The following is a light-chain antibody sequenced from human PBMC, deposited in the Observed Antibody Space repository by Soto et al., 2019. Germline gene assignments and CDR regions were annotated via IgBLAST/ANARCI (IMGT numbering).Light chain of an antibody. CDR1: QSFSSSY. V-gene: IGKV3-20*01. CDR3: QHYGSALFT. CDR2: GAS. J-gene: IGKJ3*01. Sequence: EIVLTQSPGTLSLSPGERATLSCRASQSFSSSYLAWYQQKPGQAPRLLIYGASSRTTGIPDRFSGSGSGTDFTLTISSLAPEDVAVYYCQHYGSALFTFGPGTKVDVK.